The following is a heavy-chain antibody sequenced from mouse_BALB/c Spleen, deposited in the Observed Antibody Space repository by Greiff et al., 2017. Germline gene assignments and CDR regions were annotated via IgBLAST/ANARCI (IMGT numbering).Heavy chain of an antibody. CDR3: ATSLYGSSPWFAY. V-gene: IGHV3-2*02. J-gene: IGHJ3*01. CDR2: ISYSGST. Sequence: EVQGVESGPGLVKPSQSLSLTCTVTGYSITSDYAWNWIRQFPGNKLEWMGYISYSGSTSYNPSLKSRISITRDTSKNQFFLQLNSVTTEDTATYYCATSLYGSSPWFAYWGQGTLVTVSA. D-gene: IGHD1-1*01. CDR1: GYSITSDYA.